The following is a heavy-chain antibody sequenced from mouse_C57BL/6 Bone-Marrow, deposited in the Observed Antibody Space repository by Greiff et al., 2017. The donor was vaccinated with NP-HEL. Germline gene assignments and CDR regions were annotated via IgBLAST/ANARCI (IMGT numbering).Heavy chain of an antibody. J-gene: IGHJ1*03. V-gene: IGHV1-82*01. Sequence: QVQLQQSGPELVKPGASVKISCKASGYAFSSSWMNWVKQRPGKGLEWIGRIYPGDGDTNYNGKFKGKATLTADKSSSTAYMQLSSLTSEDSAVYFCARQGLYYSNYEWYFDVWGTGTTVTVSS. CDR1: GYAFSSSW. CDR2: IYPGDGDT. CDR3: ARQGLYYSNYEWYFDV. D-gene: IGHD2-5*01.